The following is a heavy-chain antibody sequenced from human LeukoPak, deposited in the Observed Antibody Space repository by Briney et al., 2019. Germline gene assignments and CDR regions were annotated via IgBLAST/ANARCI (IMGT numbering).Heavy chain of an antibody. V-gene: IGHV4-4*02. D-gene: IGHD5-18*01. Sequence: ASETLSLTCAVSGGSISSSNWWSWVRQPPGKGLEWIGEIYHSGSTNYNPSLKSRVTISVDTSKNQFSLKLSSVTAADTAVYYCARRGYSYGLLDYWGQGTLVTVSS. J-gene: IGHJ4*02. CDR1: GGSISSSNW. CDR3: ARRGYSYGLLDY. CDR2: IYHSGST.